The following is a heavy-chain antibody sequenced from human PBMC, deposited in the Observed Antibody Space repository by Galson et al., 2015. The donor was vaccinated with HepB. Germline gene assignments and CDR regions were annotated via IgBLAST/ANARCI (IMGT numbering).Heavy chain of an antibody. Sequence: SLRLSCAASGFTFTNYNMNWVRQPPGKGLKWVSCISRNSDYIYYADSVKGRFTISRDNAKNSLYLQMDSLRADDTAIYYCARDWGIAVAGTWWFDPWGQGTLVTVSS. V-gene: IGHV3-21*01. CDR1: GFTFTNYN. CDR3: ARDWGIAVAGTWWFDP. J-gene: IGHJ5*02. D-gene: IGHD6-19*01. CDR2: ISRNSDYI.